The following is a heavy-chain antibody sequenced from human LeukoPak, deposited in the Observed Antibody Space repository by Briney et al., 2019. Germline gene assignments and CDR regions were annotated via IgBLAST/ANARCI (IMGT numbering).Heavy chain of an antibody. CDR2: ICPSDSDT. V-gene: IGHV5-51*01. CDR1: GYSFSSNW. Sequence: GESLKISCKGSGYSFSSNWSGWVRRLPGRGLGWMGIICPSDSDTRYNPSFQGQVSISADKSTSTAYLQWSSLKASDTAMYYCARQESEMTTPANRYFDSWGQGTLVTVSS. J-gene: IGHJ4*02. CDR3: ARQESEMTTPANRYFDS. D-gene: IGHD5-24*01.